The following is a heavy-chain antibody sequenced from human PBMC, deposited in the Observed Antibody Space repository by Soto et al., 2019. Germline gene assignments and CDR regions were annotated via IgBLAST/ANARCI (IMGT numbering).Heavy chain of an antibody. J-gene: IGHJ4*02. CDR2: ISAGAGST. D-gene: IGHD6-25*01. Sequence: VGSLRLCCAASGFSFSSKAMNWVRQAPVKGLGWVSTISAGAGSTNYADSVKGRFTISRDNSKNTLYLQMISLRVEDTAVYYCAKSGSYVGSSIDYWGQGTLVTVSS. CDR1: GFSFSSKA. V-gene: IGHV3-23*01. CDR3: AKSGSYVGSSIDY.